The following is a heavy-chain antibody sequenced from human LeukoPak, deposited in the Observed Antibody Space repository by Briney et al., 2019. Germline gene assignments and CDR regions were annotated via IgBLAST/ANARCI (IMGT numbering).Heavy chain of an antibody. V-gene: IGHV3-23*01. D-gene: IGHD1/OR15-1a*01. Sequence: GGSLRLSCAASGFTFSSYAMSWVRQAPGKGLEWVSAISGSGGSTYYADSVKGRFTISRDNSKDMLYLQMNSLRAADTAVYYCVPGTGDYWGQGTLVTVSS. CDR1: GFTFSSYA. CDR3: VPGTGDY. J-gene: IGHJ4*02. CDR2: ISGSGGST.